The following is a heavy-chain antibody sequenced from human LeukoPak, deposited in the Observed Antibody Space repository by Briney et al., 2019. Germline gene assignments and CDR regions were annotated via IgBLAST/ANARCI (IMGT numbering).Heavy chain of an antibody. V-gene: IGHV3-9*01. CDR3: ASGVLDTAMVTGTPKYYYGMDV. J-gene: IGHJ6*02. CDR1: GVTLKDHA. CDR2: ILWDSHRM. D-gene: IGHD5-18*01. Sequence: GGSLRLSCAGSGVTLKDHAMHWVRQVPGKGLEWVSGILWDSHRMDYADSVKGRFTVSRDNAKNSLYLQMNSLRSEDTAVYYCASGVLDTAMVTGTPKYYYGMDVWGQGTTVTVSS.